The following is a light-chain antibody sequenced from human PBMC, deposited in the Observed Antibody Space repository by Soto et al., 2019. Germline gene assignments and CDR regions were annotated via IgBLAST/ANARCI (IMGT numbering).Light chain of an antibody. J-gene: IGKJ4*01. CDR2: DAS. V-gene: IGKV1-5*01. CDR1: QSITKW. Sequence: DIQMTQSPSTLSSSVGDRVTITCRASQSITKWLAWYQQKPGRAPKLLIYDASTLESGVPSRFSGSGSGTDFTLTITRLKNEDFAIYYGLQEYTYTRTFGGGTKVDI. CDR3: LQEYTYTRT.